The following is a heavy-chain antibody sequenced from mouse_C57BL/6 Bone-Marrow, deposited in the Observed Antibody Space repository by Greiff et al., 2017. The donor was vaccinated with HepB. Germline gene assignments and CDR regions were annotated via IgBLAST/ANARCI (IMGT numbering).Heavy chain of an antibody. Sequence: QVQLQQPGAELVRPGTSVKLSCKASGYTFTSYWMHWVKQRPGQGLEWIGVIDPSDSYTNYNQKFKGKATLTVDTSSSTAYMQLSSLTSEDSAVYYCARRGPHPNYYVPYWGQGTTLTVSS. CDR1: GYTFTSYW. CDR2: IDPSDSYT. CDR3: ARRGPHPNYYVPY. V-gene: IGHV1-59*01. J-gene: IGHJ2*01.